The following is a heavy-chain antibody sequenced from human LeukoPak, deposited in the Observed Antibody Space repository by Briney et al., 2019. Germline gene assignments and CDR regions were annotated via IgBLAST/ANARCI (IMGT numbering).Heavy chain of an antibody. V-gene: IGHV1-2*02. CDR2: INPNSGGT. CDR3: AIVYYDSSGYYNDY. Sequence: GASVKVSCKASGYTFTGYYMYWVRQAPGQGLEWMGWINPNSGGTNYAQKFQGRVTMTRDTSISTAYMELSRLRSDDTAVYYCAIVYYDSSGYYNDYWGQGTLVTVSS. J-gene: IGHJ4*02. CDR1: GYTFTGYY. D-gene: IGHD3-22*01.